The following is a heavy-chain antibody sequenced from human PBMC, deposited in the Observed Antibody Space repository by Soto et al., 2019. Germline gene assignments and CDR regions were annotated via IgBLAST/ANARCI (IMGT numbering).Heavy chain of an antibody. V-gene: IGHV4-34*01. D-gene: IGHD2-21*01. CDR2: IYHSGNT. J-gene: IGHJ5*02. CDR1: GASLRDNY. Sequence: PSETLSLTCAVYGASLRDNYCNWLRQPPGKGLEWIGEIYHSGNTNYNPSLRSRVTISIDTSKNQLSLNLRSVSAADTAVYYCERGRGEFDAWGQGTPVTAPQ. CDR3: ERGRGEFDA.